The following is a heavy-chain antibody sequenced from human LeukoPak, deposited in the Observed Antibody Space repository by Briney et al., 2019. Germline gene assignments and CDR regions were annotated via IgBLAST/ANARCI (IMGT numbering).Heavy chain of an antibody. Sequence: SQTLSLTCAVSGGSISSGGYSWSWLRQPAGKGLEWIGCIYASGSTDYNPSLKSRVTISLDTSKNQFSLKLNSVTAADTAVYYCASRGNHKYYYMDVWGKGTTVTVSS. J-gene: IGHJ6*03. V-gene: IGHV4-61*02. CDR3: ASRGNHKYYYMDV. CDR1: GGSISSGGYS. D-gene: IGHD4-23*01. CDR2: IYASGST.